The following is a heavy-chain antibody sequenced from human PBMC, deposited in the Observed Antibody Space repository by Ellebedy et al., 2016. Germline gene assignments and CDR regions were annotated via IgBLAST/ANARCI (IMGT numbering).Heavy chain of an antibody. Sequence: GGSLRLSCAVSGFTFSSYWMNWVRQAPGKGLEWVANIKQDGSEKYYVDSVKGRFTISRDNAKNSLYLQMNSLRAEDTAVYYCASLVATIDYWGQGTLVTVSS. CDR3: ASLVATIDY. CDR1: GFTFSSYW. CDR2: IKQDGSEK. V-gene: IGHV3-7*01. J-gene: IGHJ4*02. D-gene: IGHD5-12*01.